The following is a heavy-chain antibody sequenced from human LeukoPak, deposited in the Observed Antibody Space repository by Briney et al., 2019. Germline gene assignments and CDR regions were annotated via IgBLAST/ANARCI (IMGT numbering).Heavy chain of an antibody. D-gene: IGHD2-15*01. Sequence: GRSLRLSCAASGFTFSTFGMHWVRQAPGKGLEWVSVISNDGSNKYYVDSVKGRFTISRDNSKNTLYLQMNSLREEDTAVYYCAKDEGYCSGGSCYRTDYWCQGTLVTVSS. CDR2: ISNDGSNK. V-gene: IGHV3-30*18. CDR1: GFTFSTFG. J-gene: IGHJ4*02. CDR3: AKDEGYCSGGSCYRTDY.